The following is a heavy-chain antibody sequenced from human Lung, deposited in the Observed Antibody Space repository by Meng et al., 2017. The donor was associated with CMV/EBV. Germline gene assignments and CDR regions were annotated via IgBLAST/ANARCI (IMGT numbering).Heavy chain of an antibody. Sequence: GYAMGWVRQAPGTGLEWVSTISGSGGATYFADSVKGRFSISRDNSKNKLFLQMNSQRAEDTAIYYCAKNGYKDILTGYYKGDYFDYWGQGTLVTVSS. D-gene: IGHD3-9*01. V-gene: IGHV3-23*01. CDR1: GYA. CDR2: ISGSGGAT. J-gene: IGHJ4*02. CDR3: AKNGYKDILTGYYKGDYFDY.